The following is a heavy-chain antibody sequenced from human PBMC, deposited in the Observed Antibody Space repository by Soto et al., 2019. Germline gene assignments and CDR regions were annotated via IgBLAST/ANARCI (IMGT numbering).Heavy chain of an antibody. Sequence: SGPTLVNPTQTLTLTCTFSGFSLSTSGVGVGWIRQPPGKALEWLALIYWDDDKRYSPSLKTRLTISKDTSKNQVVLTMTNMGPVDTATYYCARIRDTAMGIDYWGQGTLVTVSS. J-gene: IGHJ4*02. CDR2: IYWDDDK. CDR3: ARIRDTAMGIDY. D-gene: IGHD5-18*01. CDR1: GFSLSTSGVG. V-gene: IGHV2-5*02.